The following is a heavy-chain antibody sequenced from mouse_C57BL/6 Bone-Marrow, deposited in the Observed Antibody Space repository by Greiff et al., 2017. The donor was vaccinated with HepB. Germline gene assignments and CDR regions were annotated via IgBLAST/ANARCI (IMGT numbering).Heavy chain of an antibody. CDR2: IYPSDSET. CDR1: GYTFTSYW. CDR3: AKGWWGGFAY. D-gene: IGHD1-1*02. Sequence: QVQLQQPGAELVRPGSSVKLSCKASGYTFTSYWMDWVKQRPGQGLEWIGNIYPSDSETHYNQKFKDKATLTVDKSSSTAYMQLSSLTSEDSAVYYGAKGWWGGFAYWGQGTLVTVSA. J-gene: IGHJ3*01. V-gene: IGHV1-61*01.